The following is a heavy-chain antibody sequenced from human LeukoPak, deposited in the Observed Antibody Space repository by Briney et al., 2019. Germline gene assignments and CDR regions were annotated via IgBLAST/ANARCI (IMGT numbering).Heavy chain of an antibody. Sequence: PSETLSLTCTVSGGSISSSSYYWGWIRQPPGKGLEWIGSIYYSGSTYYNPSLKSRVTISVGTSKNQFSLKLSSVTAADTAVYYCARDSKTIMITFGGVMRGWFDPWGQGTLVTVSS. CDR1: GGSISSSSYY. CDR3: ARDSKTIMITFGGVMRGWFDP. J-gene: IGHJ5*02. V-gene: IGHV4-39*07. CDR2: IYYSGST. D-gene: IGHD3-16*01.